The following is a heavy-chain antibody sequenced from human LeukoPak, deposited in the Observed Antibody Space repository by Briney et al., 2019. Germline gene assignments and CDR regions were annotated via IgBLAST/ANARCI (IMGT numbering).Heavy chain of an antibody. Sequence: ASVKVSCKASGYTFTSYGISWVRQAPGQGLEWMGWISAYNGNTNYAQKHQGRVTMTTDTSTSTAYMELRSLRSDDTAVYYCARDLPYDYVWGSYRYSGPSDYWGQGTLVTVSS. CDR1: GYTFTSYG. CDR3: ARDLPYDYVWGSYRYSGPSDY. J-gene: IGHJ4*02. D-gene: IGHD3-16*02. V-gene: IGHV1-18*01. CDR2: ISAYNGNT.